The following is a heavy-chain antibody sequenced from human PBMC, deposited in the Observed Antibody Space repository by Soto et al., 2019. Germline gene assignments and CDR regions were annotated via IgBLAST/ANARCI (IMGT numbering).Heavy chain of an antibody. D-gene: IGHD6-19*01. CDR1: GYTFTSYG. CDR3: ARAGPSIGWYSYYYYGMDV. Sequence: ASVKVSCKASGYTFTSYGISWVRQAPGQGLEWMGWISAYNGNTNYAQKLQGRVTMTTDTSTSTAYMELRSLRSDDTAVYYCARAGPSIGWYSYYYYGMDVWGQGTTGTVSS. V-gene: IGHV1-18*01. J-gene: IGHJ6*02. CDR2: ISAYNGNT.